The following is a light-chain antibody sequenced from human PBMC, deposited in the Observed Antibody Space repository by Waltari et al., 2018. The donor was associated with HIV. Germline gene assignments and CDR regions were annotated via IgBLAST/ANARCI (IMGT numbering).Light chain of an antibody. V-gene: IGKV3-20*01. CDR3: QQYGSSPLFT. J-gene: IGKJ3*01. Sequence: EIVLTQSPGTLSLSPGERATLSCRASQSVSSSYLAWYQQKPGQAPRLLIYGAYSRATGIPDRFSGSGSGTDFTLTISRLEPEDLAVYYCQQYGSSPLFTFGPGTKVDIK. CDR1: QSVSSSY. CDR2: GAY.